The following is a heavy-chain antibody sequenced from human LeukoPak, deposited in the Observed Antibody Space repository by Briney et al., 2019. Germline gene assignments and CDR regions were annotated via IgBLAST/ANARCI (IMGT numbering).Heavy chain of an antibody. Sequence: SETLSLTCAVYGGSFSGYYWSWIRQPPGKGLEWIGEINHSGSTNYNPSLKSRVTISVDTSKNQFSLKPSSVTAADTAVYYCARPGYCSSTSCSDGMDVWGKGTTVTVSS. J-gene: IGHJ6*04. CDR2: INHSGST. CDR1: GGSFSGYY. CDR3: ARPGYCSSTSCSDGMDV. D-gene: IGHD2-2*01. V-gene: IGHV4-34*01.